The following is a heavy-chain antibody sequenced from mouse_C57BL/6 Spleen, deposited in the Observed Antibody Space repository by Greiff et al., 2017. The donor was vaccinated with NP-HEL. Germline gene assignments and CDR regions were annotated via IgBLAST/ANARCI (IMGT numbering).Heavy chain of an antibody. V-gene: IGHV1-5*01. CDR1: GYTFTSYW. CDR3: TRSPPTVYYFDY. Sequence: EVQLQQSGTVLARPGASVKMSCKTSGYTFTSYWMHWVKQRPGQGLEWIGAIYPGNSDTSYNQKFKGKAKLTAVTSASTAYMELSSLTNEDSAVYYCTRSPPTVYYFDYWGQGTTLTVSS. J-gene: IGHJ2*01. CDR2: IYPGNSDT. D-gene: IGHD2-10*01.